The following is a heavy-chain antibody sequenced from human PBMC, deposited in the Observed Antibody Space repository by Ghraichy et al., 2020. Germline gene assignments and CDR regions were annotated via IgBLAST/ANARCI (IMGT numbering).Heavy chain of an antibody. D-gene: IGHD5-24*01. J-gene: IGHJ4*02. CDR2: INPNSGDT. V-gene: IGHV1-2*06. CDR3: GRQIVQLKEHFDS. CDR1: GDTFIDHY. Sequence: ASVKVSCKASGDTFIDHYIHWVRQAPGQRLEWMGRINPNSGDTHYAQKFQDRVTMTRDRSVSTVYMELTRLTSGDAAGYYCGRQIVQLKEHFDSWDQGTVITVS.